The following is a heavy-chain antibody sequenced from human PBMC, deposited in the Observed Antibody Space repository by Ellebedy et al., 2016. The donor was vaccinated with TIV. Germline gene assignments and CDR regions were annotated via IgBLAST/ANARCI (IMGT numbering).Heavy chain of an antibody. Sequence: SETLSLTCTVSGGSISSYYWSWIRQPPGKGLEWIGYIYYSGSTNYNPSLKSRVTISVDTSKNQFSLKLSSVTAADTAVYYCAREARYSSSYDAFDIWGQGTMVTVSS. J-gene: IGHJ3*02. CDR2: IYYSGST. CDR3: AREARYSSSYDAFDI. V-gene: IGHV4-59*01. D-gene: IGHD6-13*01. CDR1: GGSISSYY.